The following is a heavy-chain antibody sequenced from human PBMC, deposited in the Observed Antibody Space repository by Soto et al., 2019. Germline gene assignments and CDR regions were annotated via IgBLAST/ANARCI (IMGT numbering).Heavy chain of an antibody. D-gene: IGHD1-1*01. V-gene: IGHV3-7*05. CDR2: IKEDGSEK. J-gene: IGHJ6*02. CDR1: EFTFNTYW. CDR3: ARDWGTPCRGSAVGYYYHYGMDV. Sequence: EVQLVESGGGPVQPGGSLRLSCIASEFTFNTYWMNWVRQAPGKGLEWVANIKEDGSEKNYVDSVKGRFTISRDNAKNSVYLQMNSLRGEDTAVYYCARDWGTPCRGSAVGYYYHYGMDVWGQGTTVTVSS.